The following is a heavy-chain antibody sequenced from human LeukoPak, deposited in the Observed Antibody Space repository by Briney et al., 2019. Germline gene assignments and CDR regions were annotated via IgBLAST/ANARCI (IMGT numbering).Heavy chain of an antibody. CDR1: GFTLSSYM. CDR2: ISGSAVGT. Sequence: PGGSLRLSCAASGFTLSSYMMSWVRQAPGKGLEWVSAISGSAVGTFYSDSVRGRFTISRDSPKNTLYLQMNSLRVEDTAVYYCTKDPLDYWGQGTPVTVSS. J-gene: IGHJ4*02. CDR3: TKDPLDY. V-gene: IGHV3-23*01.